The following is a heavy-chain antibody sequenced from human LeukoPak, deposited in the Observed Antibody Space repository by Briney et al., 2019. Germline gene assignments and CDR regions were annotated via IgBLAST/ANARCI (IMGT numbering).Heavy chain of an antibody. CDR1: GGTFSDHA. V-gene: IGHV1-69*04. J-gene: IGHJ6*03. CDR3: ARGDYMDV. CDR2: FIPVLETT. Sequence: SVKVSCKASGGTFSDHAINWVRQAPGQGLEWMGRFIPVLETTNYAQKFQGKVTITADKSTSTVYMELRSLRSDDTAVYYCARGDYMDVWGKGTTVTVSS.